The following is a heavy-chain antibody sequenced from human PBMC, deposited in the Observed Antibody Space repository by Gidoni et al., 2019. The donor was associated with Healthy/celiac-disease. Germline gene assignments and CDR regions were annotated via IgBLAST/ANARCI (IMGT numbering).Heavy chain of an antibody. CDR1: GFTFSSYG. J-gene: IGHJ4*02. V-gene: IGHV3-30*18. CDR3: AKVWYSSGWLCDY. Sequence: QVQLVESGGGVVQPGRSLRLSCAASGFTFSSYGMHWVRQAPGKGLEWVAVISYDGSNKYYADSVKGRFTISRDNSKNTLYLQMNSLRAEDTAVYYCAKVWYSSGWLCDYWGQGTLVTVSS. D-gene: IGHD6-19*01. CDR2: ISYDGSNK.